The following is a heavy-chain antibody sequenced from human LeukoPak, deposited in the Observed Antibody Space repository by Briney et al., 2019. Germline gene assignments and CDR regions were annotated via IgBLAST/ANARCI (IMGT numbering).Heavy chain of an antibody. J-gene: IGHJ6*02. V-gene: IGHV3-30*04. CDR2: ISYDVNNE. CDR3: ARDSYGMDV. Sequence: GESLRLSCAASGFHFHNYALHWVRQAPGKGLEWVAVISYDVNNENYTDSVKGRFTISRDSTKNTLYLQLNSLRVEDTAVYYCARDSYGMDVWGQGTTVTVSS. CDR1: GFHFHNYA.